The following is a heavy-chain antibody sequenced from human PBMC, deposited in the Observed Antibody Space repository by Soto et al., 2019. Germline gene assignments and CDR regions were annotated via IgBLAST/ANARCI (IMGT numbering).Heavy chain of an antibody. V-gene: IGHV1-2*02. CDR3: AREGGGCSSTSCYRGGDAFDI. Sequence: QVQLVQSGAEVKKPGASVKVSCKASGYTFTGHYMHWVRQAPGQGLEWMGWINPNSGGTNYAQKFQGRVTMTMDTSISTAYMELGRLRSDDTAVYYCAREGGGCSSTSCYRGGDAFDIWGQGTMVTVSS. CDR1: GYTFTGHY. J-gene: IGHJ3*02. CDR2: INPNSGGT. D-gene: IGHD2-2*01.